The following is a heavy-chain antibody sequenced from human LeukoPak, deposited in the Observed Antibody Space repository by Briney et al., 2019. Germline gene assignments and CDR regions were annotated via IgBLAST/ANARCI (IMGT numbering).Heavy chain of an antibody. CDR1: GFTFSSYA. J-gene: IGHJ4*02. D-gene: IGHD3-10*01. CDR3: ALWLQAHFDY. Sequence: GGSLRLSCAASGFTFSSYAMSWVRLTPGKRLEWVSTINENGHNTHYADSVKGRFTISRDNPRDTVSLQMNSLRADDTALYFCALWLQAHFDYWGRGTLVTVSS. CDR2: INENGHNT. V-gene: IGHV3-23*01.